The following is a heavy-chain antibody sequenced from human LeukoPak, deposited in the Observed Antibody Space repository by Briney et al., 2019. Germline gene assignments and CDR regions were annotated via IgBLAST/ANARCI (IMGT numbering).Heavy chain of an antibody. CDR1: GGSISSGGYY. CDR2: IYYSGST. V-gene: IGHV4-31*03. CDR3: ARLGLTVAAAGRVRYYYYYYMDI. D-gene: IGHD6-13*01. Sequence: PSETLSLTCTVSGGSISSGGYYWRWIRQHPGKGLEWIGYIYYSGSTYYNPSLKSRVTISVDTSKNQFSLKLSSVTAADTAVYYCARLGLTVAAAGRVRYYYYYYMDIWGKGTTVTVSS. J-gene: IGHJ6*03.